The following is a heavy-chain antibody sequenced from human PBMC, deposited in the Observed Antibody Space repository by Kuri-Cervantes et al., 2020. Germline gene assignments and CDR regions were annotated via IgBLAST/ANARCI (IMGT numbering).Heavy chain of an antibody. Sequence: SETLSLTCTVSGGSISSYYWSWIRQPPGKGLEWIGYIYYSGSTNYNPSLKSRVTISVDTSKNQFSLKLSSVTAADTAVYYCARGAQLHYFDYWGQGTLVTVSS. CDR2: IYYSGST. V-gene: IGHV4-59*01. CDR1: GGSISSYY. CDR3: ARGAQLHYFDY. J-gene: IGHJ4*02. D-gene: IGHD6-13*01.